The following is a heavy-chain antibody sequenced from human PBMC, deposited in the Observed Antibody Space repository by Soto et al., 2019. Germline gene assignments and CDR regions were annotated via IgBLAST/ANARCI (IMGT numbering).Heavy chain of an antibody. CDR1: GGSISSGGYY. D-gene: IGHD3-22*01. V-gene: IGHV4-31*03. CDR3: ARERSGFYFDS. J-gene: IGHJ4*02. CDR2: IYYSGST. Sequence: SETLSLTCTVSGGSISSGGYYWSWVRHHPGQGLEWIGYIYYSGSTHYNPSLKSRVTMAVDTSQNQFSLKLSSVTAADTAVYYCARERSGFYFDSWGQGALVTVSS.